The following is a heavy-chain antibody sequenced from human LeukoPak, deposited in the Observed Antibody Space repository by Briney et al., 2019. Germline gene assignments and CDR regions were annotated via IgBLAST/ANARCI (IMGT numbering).Heavy chain of an antibody. CDR1: GFTFDDYS. CDR3: AKGRGYSYGRHYFDY. Sequence: GGSLRLSCAASGFTFDDYSMHWVRQAPGKGLEWISGISWNSGSIAYADSVKGRFTISRDNAKNSLYLQMNSLRTEDTALYYCAKGRGYSYGRHYFDYWGQGALVTVSS. D-gene: IGHD5-18*01. CDR2: ISWNSGSI. V-gene: IGHV3-9*01. J-gene: IGHJ4*02.